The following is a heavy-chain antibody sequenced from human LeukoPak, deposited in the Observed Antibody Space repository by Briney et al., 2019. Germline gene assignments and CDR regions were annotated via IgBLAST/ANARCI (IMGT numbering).Heavy chain of an antibody. V-gene: IGHV3-23*01. Sequence: GGSLRLSCAASGFIFSSYAMHWVRQAPGKGLEWVSSISNSGGRTFYTDSVKGRFTISRDNSKITLYLQMNSLRAEDTAVYYCAKSYNGYESKPDYWGQGTLVTVSS. CDR3: AKSYNGYESKPDY. J-gene: IGHJ4*02. D-gene: IGHD5-12*01. CDR2: ISNSGGRT. CDR1: GFIFSSYA.